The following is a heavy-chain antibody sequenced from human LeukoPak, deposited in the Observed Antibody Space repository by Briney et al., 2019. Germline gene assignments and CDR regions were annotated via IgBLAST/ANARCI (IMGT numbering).Heavy chain of an antibody. V-gene: IGHV1-69*05. CDR2: IIPIFGTA. J-gene: IGHJ4*02. CDR1: GGTFSSYA. CDR3: AISGYSSSWDSDY. Sequence: GSSVKVSCXASGGTFSSYAISWVRQAPGQGLEWMGGIIPIFGTANYAQKFQGRVTITTDESTSTAYMELSSLRSEDTAVYYCAISGYSSSWDSDYWGQGTLVTVSS. D-gene: IGHD6-13*01.